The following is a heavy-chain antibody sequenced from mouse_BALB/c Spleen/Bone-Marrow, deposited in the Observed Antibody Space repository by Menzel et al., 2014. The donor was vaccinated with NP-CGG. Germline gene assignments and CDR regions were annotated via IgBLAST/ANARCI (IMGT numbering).Heavy chain of an antibody. V-gene: IGHV5-4*02. CDR1: GFPFSGFY. J-gene: IGHJ4*01. CDR3: ARYGNCAMDY. CDR2: MNDGGSYT. Sequence: EVKMAESGGCLVKPGGALKLSCAVSGFPFSGFYMYWVRQNPEKRLEWVVTMNDGGSYTYYPDSVKGRFTISRDNAKNNLYLQMISLKSEDTAMYYCARYGNCAMDYWGQGTSVNVSS. D-gene: IGHD2-1*01.